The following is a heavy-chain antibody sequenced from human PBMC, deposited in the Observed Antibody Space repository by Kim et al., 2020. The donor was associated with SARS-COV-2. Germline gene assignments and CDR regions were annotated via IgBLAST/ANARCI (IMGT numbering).Heavy chain of an antibody. V-gene: IGHV1-69*01. D-gene: IGHD6-13*01. CDR2: TA. CDR3: ASGTPYSRVDY. J-gene: IGHJ4*02. Sequence: TANHAQKFQGRVTSNADESTRTAYMELSSLRSEDTAVYYCASGTPYSRVDYWGQGTLVTVSS.